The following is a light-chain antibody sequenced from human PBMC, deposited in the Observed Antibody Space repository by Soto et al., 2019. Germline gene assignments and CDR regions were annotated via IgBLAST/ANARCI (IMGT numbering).Light chain of an antibody. J-gene: IGLJ1*01. Sequence: QLVLTQSPSASASLGASVKLTCTLISGHSSYAIAWHQQQPEKGPRYLMKLNSDGSHSKGDGIPDRFSGSSSGAERYLTISSLQSEDEADYYCQTWGTGIHYVFGTGTTLTVL. CDR1: SGHSSYA. CDR2: LNSDGSH. CDR3: QTWGTGIHYV. V-gene: IGLV4-69*01.